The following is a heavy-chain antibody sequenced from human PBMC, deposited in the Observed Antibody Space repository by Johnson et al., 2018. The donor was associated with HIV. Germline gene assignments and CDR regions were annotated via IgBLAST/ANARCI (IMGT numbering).Heavy chain of an antibody. CDR2: VTGTGGDT. Sequence: EMQLVESGGGVVRPGGSLRLSCAASGFTFDDYGMRWVRQTPGKGLAWVSGVTGTGGDTYYAESVKGRFTISRDNSKNTLYLQMNKLRAEDTAVYFWASQVRGLRLGVDAFDIWGQGTMVTVSS. J-gene: IGHJ3*02. D-gene: IGHD3-16*01. CDR1: GFTFDDYG. V-gene: IGHV3-20*04. CDR3: ASQVRGLRLGVDAFDI.